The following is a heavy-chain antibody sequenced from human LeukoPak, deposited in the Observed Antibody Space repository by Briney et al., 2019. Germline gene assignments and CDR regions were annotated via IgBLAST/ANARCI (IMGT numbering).Heavy chain of an antibody. V-gene: IGHV3-30*18. Sequence: GGSLRLSCAASGFTFSSYGMPWVRQAPGKGLEWVAVISYDGSNKYYADSVKGRLTISRDNSKNTLYLQMNSLRAEDTAVYYCAKVESEGIDIWGQGTMVTVSS. CDR3: AKVESEGIDI. CDR1: GFTFSSYG. J-gene: IGHJ3*02. CDR2: ISYDGSNK.